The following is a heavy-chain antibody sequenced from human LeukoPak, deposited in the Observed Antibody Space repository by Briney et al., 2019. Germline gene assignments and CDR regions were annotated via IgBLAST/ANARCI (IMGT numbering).Heavy chain of an antibody. J-gene: IGHJ4*02. CDR2: ISYDGSNK. CDR3: AKDPGDSGTYQAFFDY. CDR1: GFTFSSYA. D-gene: IGHD1-26*01. Sequence: GGSLRLSCAASGFTFSSYAMHWVRQAPGKGLEWVAVISYDGSNKYYADSVKGRFTISRDNSKNTLYLQMNSLRAEDTAVYYCAKDPGDSGTYQAFFDYWGQGTLVTVSS. V-gene: IGHV3-30*04.